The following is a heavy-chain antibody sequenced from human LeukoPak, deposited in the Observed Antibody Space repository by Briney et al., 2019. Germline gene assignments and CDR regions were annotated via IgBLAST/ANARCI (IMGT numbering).Heavy chain of an antibody. Sequence: GGSLRLSCAASGFTFDDYGLSWVRQAPGKGLEWVSGINWNGGSTGYADSVKGRFTISRDNAQKSLYLQMNSLRAEDTALYYCARDSPYYYDSSGYYHLYFDYWGQGTLVTVSS. D-gene: IGHD3-22*01. CDR1: GFTFDDYG. J-gene: IGHJ4*02. V-gene: IGHV3-20*04. CDR2: INWNGGST. CDR3: ARDSPYYYDSSGYYHLYFDY.